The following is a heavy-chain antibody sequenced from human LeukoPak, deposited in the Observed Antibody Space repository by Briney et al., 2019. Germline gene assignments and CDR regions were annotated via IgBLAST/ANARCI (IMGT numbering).Heavy chain of an antibody. CDR3: ARTEMSPYYYYGMDV. CDR1: GFTFSSYE. D-gene: IGHD3/OR15-3a*01. CDR2: MRSSGGTV. J-gene: IGHJ6*02. V-gene: IGHV3-48*03. Sequence: PGGSLRLSCAASGFTFSSYEMNWVRQAPGRGLEWVAFMRSSGGTVYYADSVRGRFTLSRDNAKSSLLLYLQMNSLRAEDTAVYYCARTEMSPYYYYGMDVWGQGTTVTVSS.